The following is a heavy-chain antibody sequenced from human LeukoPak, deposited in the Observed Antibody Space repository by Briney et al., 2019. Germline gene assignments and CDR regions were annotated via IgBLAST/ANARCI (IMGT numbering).Heavy chain of an antibody. CDR2: IYSGGST. D-gene: IGHD3-16*02. CDR1: GFTVSSNY. Sequence: GGSLRLSCAASGFTVSSNYMSWVRQAPGKGLGWVSVIYSGGSTYYADSVKGRFTISRDNSKNTLYLQMNSLRAEDTAVYYCARWFSGELSLNAFDIWGQGTMVTVSS. J-gene: IGHJ3*02. V-gene: IGHV3-66*01. CDR3: ARWFSGELSLNAFDI.